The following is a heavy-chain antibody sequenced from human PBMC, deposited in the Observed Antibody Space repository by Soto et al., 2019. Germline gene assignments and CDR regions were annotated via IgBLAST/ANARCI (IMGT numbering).Heavy chain of an antibody. CDR3: AKHYYDTIGYSGIGPYNWFDP. Sequence: PGGSLRLSCAASGFTVSSNYMSWVRQAPGKGLEWVSVIYSGGSTYYADSVKGRLTISRDNSKNTVYLQMNSLRAEDTAVYYCAKHYYDTIGYSGIGPYNWFDPWGQGTLVTVSS. J-gene: IGHJ5*02. CDR2: IYSGGST. V-gene: IGHV3-53*01. D-gene: IGHD3-22*01. CDR1: GFTVSSNY.